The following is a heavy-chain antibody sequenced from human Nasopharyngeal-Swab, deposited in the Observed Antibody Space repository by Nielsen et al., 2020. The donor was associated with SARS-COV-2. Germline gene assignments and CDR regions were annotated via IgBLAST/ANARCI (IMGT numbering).Heavy chain of an antibody. D-gene: IGHD3-9*01. J-gene: IGHJ6*02. CDR2: ISSSSSYT. Sequence: GASLKISCAASGFTFSDYYMSWIRQAPGKGLEWVSYISSSSSYTNYADSVKGRFTISRDNAKNSLYLQMNSLRAEDTAVYYCARVSPPLLTGPYYYYGMDVWGQGTTVTVSS. CDR1: GFTFSDYY. CDR3: ARVSPPLLTGPYYYYGMDV. V-gene: IGHV3-11*06.